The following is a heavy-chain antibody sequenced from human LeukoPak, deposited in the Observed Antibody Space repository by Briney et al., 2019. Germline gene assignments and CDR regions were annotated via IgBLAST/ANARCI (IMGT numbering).Heavy chain of an antibody. Sequence: SSETLSLTCAVYGGSFSGYYWSWIRQPPGKGLEWIGEINHSGSTNYNPSLKSRVTISVDTSKNQFSLKLSSVTAADTAVYYCARSIAAAGSDYWGQGTLVTVSS. J-gene: IGHJ4*02. CDR3: ARSIAAAGSDY. D-gene: IGHD6-13*01. CDR2: INHSGST. CDR1: GGSFSGYY. V-gene: IGHV4-34*01.